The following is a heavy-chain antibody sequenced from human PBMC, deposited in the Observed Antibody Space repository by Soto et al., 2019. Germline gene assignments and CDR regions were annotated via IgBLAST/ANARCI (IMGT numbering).Heavy chain of an antibody. J-gene: IGHJ6*02. Sequence: SETLSLSCTVSGGSISSYYWSWMRQPPGKGLEWIGYIYYSGSTNYNPSLKSRVTISVDTSKNQFSLKLSSVTAAGTAVYYCARCSSSWTGGYYYYGMDVWGQGTTVTVSS. CDR2: IYYSGST. CDR1: GGSISSYY. CDR3: ARCSSSWTGGYYYYGMDV. D-gene: IGHD6-13*01. V-gene: IGHV4-59*01.